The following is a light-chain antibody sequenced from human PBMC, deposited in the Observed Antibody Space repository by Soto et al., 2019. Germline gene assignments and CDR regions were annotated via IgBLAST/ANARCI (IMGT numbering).Light chain of an antibody. CDR3: QSYDTMLSSPGV. CDR1: SSNIGAGYD. CDR2: NNI. Sequence: QLVLTQPPSVSGAPGQRVTISCTGSSSNIGAGYDVHWYQQLPGTAPKLLIYNNINRPSGVPDRFSGSKSGTSASLAITGLQAEDEADYYCQSYDTMLSSPGVFGGGTKLTVL. V-gene: IGLV1-40*01. J-gene: IGLJ2*01.